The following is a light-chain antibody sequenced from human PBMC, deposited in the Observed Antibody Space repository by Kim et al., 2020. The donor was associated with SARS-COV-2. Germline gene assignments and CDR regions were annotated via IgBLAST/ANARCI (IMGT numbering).Light chain of an antibody. CDR2: DTG. V-gene: IGLV7-46*01. J-gene: IGLJ2*01. CDR1: TGPVTSGHF. Sequence: PGETVTRTCRSITGPVTSGHFPYCVQQKPGQAPRTLIYDTGNSHSWTPARFSGSLLGGKAALTLSAAQPEDEADYYCLLSYSDSRVFGGGTQLTVL. CDR3: LLSYSDSRV.